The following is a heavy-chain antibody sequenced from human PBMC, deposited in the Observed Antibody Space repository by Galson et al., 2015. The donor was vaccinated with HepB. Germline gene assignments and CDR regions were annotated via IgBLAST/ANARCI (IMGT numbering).Heavy chain of an antibody. Sequence: TLSLTCTVSGGSLTTRSYYWTWVRLPAGKGLEWIGRIYTTGSTSYNPSLKSRVTMSVDTSKNQFSLSLTSVTAADAAVYYCARGWGMAARPNYYYYLDVWGKGTTVTVSS. CDR3: ARGWGMAARPNYYYYLDV. CDR1: GGSLTTRSYY. D-gene: IGHD6-6*01. CDR2: IYTTGST. J-gene: IGHJ6*03. V-gene: IGHV4-61*02.